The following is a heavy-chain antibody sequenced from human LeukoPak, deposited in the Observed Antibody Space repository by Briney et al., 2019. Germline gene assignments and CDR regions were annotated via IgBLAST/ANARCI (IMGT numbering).Heavy chain of an antibody. CDR3: AKDIDGSGSYPMGYFDY. CDR1: GFTFSSYW. CDR2: INSHGSST. Sequence: PGGSLRLSCAASGFTFSSYWMHWVRQVPGKGLVWVSRINSHGSSTSYADSVKGRFTISRDNAKNSLYLQMNSLRAEDTALYYCAKDIDGSGSYPMGYFDYWGQGTLVTVSS. V-gene: IGHV3-74*01. J-gene: IGHJ4*02. D-gene: IGHD3-10*01.